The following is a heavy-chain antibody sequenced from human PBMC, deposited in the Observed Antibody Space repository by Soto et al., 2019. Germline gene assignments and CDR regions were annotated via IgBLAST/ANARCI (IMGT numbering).Heavy chain of an antibody. CDR1: GFTFTSSA. J-gene: IGHJ4*02. CDR3: AADPHHYDSSGYPNLDY. CDR2: IVVGSGNT. Sequence: SVKVSCKASGFTFTSSAVQWVRQARGQRLEWIGWIVVGSGNTNYAQKFQERVTITRDMSTSTAYMELSSLRSEDTAVYYCAADPHHYDSSGYPNLDYWGQGTLVTVSS. D-gene: IGHD3-22*01. V-gene: IGHV1-58*01.